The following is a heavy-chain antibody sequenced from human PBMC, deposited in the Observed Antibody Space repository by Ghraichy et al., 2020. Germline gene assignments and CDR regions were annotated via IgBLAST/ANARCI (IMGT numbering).Heavy chain of an antibody. CDR3: ARTAMARTAVTRYIDY. CDR1: GFSLSNARMG. V-gene: IGHV2-26*01. D-gene: IGHD4-11*01. J-gene: IGHJ4*02. CDR2: IFSNDEK. Sequence: SGPTLVKPTETLTLTCTVSGFSLSNARMGVSWIRQPPGKALEWLAHIFSNDEKSYSTSLKSRLTISKDTSKSQVVLTMTNMDPVDTATYYCARTAMARTAVTRYIDYWGQGTLVTVSS.